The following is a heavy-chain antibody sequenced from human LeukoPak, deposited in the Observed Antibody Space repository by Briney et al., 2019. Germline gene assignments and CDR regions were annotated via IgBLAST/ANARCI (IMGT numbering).Heavy chain of an antibody. CDR1: GFTFSSYS. J-gene: IGHJ6*03. D-gene: IGHD6-19*01. CDR3: ARQVAVAGPGVYYHYYYMDV. CDR2: ISSSSYI. V-gene: IGHV3-21*01. Sequence: GGSLRLSCAASGFTFSSYSMNWVRQAPGKGLEWVSSISSSSYIYYADSVKGRFTISRDNAKNSLYLQMNSLRAEDTAVYYCARQVAVAGPGVYYHYYYMDVWGKGTTVTVSS.